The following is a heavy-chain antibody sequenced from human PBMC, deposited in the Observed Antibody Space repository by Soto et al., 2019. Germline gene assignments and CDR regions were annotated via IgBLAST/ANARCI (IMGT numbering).Heavy chain of an antibody. Sequence: QVQLVESGGGVVQPGRSLRLSCAASGFTFSSYGMHWVRQAPGKGLEWVAVIWYDGSNKYYADSVKVRLTISRDNSKNTLYLQMNSMRAEDTDVYYCARAPYSRPYSMDVWGQGTTVTDSS. CDR3: ARAPYSRPYSMDV. D-gene: IGHD6-13*01. CDR1: GFTFSSYG. J-gene: IGHJ6*02. V-gene: IGHV3-33*01. CDR2: IWYDGSNK.